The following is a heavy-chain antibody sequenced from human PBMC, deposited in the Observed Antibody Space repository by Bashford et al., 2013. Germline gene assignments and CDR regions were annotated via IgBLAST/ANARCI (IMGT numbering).Heavy chain of an antibody. V-gene: IGHV3-33*01. CDR2: IWYDGSNK. Sequence: GSLRLSCAASGFTFSSYGMHWVRQAPGKGLEWVAVIWYDGSNKYYADSVKGRFTISRDNSKNTLYLQMNSLRAEDTAVYYCARGGEAAADPDYYYYYGMDVWGQGTTVTVSS. J-gene: IGHJ6*02. CDR1: GFTFSSYG. D-gene: IGHD6-13*01. CDR3: ARGGEAAADPDYYYYYGMDV.